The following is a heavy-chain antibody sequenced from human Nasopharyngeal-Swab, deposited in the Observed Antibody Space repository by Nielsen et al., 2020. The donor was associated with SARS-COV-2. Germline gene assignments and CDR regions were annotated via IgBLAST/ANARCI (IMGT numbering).Heavy chain of an antibody. CDR3: AKDRGCSGGSCYVHWYFDL. J-gene: IGHJ2*01. D-gene: IGHD2-15*01. V-gene: IGHV3-23*01. CDR2: IGGTGGGT. Sequence: GESLKISCAASGFNFSGYAMSWVRQAPGKGLEWVSAIGGTGGGTYYADSVKGQFTISRDHSKNTLYLQMNSLRDEDTAVYYCAKDRGCSGGSCYVHWYFDLWGRGTLVTVSS. CDR1: GFNFSGYA.